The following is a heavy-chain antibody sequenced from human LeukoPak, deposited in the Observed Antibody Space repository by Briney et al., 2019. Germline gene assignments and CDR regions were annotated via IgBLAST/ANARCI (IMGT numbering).Heavy chain of an antibody. V-gene: IGHV3-33*01. Sequence: PGGSLRLSCAASGFTFRSHGMHGVRQAPGKGLELVAIIWNDGSNEYYADSVKGRFTISRDNSKNTLYLQMNSLRVEDTAVYYCARDREAAADLGYWGQGTLVTVSS. CDR3: ARDREAAADLGY. CDR2: IWNDGSNE. J-gene: IGHJ4*02. D-gene: IGHD6-13*01. CDR1: GFTFRSHG.